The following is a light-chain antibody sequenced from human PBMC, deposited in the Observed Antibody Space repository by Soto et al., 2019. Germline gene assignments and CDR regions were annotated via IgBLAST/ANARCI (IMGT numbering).Light chain of an antibody. CDR2: GAS. Sequence: EIVMTQSPATLSVSPGERATLSCRASQSVSSNLAWYQQIPGQAPRLLIYGASTRATGIPVRFSGSGSETEFTLTISSLQSEDFAVYYCQQYNNWPPWTFGQGTKMEIK. CDR1: QSVSSN. CDR3: QQYNNWPPWT. J-gene: IGKJ1*01. V-gene: IGKV3-15*01.